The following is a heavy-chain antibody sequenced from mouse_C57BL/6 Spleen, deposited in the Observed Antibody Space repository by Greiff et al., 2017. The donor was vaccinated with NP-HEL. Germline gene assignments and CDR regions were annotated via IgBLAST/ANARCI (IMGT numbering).Heavy chain of an antibody. CDR3: ASYYGSGGFAY. CDR1: GFTFSDYY. Sequence: EVKLMESEGGLVQPGSSMKLSCTASGFTFSDYYMAWVRQVPEKGLEWVANINYDGSSTYYLDSLKSRFIISRDNAKNILYLQMSSLKSEDTATYYCASYYGSGGFAYWGQGTLVTVSA. D-gene: IGHD1-1*01. J-gene: IGHJ3*01. V-gene: IGHV5-16*01. CDR2: INYDGSST.